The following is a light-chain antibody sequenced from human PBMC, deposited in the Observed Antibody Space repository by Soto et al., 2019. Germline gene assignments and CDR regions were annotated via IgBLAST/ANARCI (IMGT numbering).Light chain of an antibody. Sequence: DIQMPQSPSSLSASVGDIVTITCRASQSISSYLNCYQQKPGKAPNLLIYAASSLRSGFPSRFSGGESGTHFTLPITVPQDEDFAICCCQQIYSSPQTFGQGTKVDSK. CDR3: QQIYSSPQT. CDR1: QSISSY. V-gene: IGKV1-39*01. J-gene: IGKJ1*01. CDR2: AAS.